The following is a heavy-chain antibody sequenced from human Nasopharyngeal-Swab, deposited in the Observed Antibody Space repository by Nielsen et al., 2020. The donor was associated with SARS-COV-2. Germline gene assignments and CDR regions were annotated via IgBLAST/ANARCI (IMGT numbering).Heavy chain of an antibody. Sequence: SETLSLTCTVSGYSISSGYYWDWIRRPPGKGLDWIGYISYSGSTNYNPSLKSRVTISVDTSKKQFSLRLSSLTAADTAVYYCARHAPPVYYYYMDVWGKGTTVTVSS. CDR3: ARHAPPVYYYYMDV. J-gene: IGHJ6*03. CDR1: GYSISSGYY. D-gene: IGHD2-2*01. V-gene: IGHV4-38-2*02. CDR2: ISYSGST.